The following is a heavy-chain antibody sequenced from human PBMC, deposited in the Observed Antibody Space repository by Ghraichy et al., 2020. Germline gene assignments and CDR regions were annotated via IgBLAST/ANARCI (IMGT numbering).Heavy chain of an antibody. CDR2: IFSTDKK. V-gene: IGHV2-26*01. Sequence: SGPTLVKPTETLTLTCTVSGFSLTNSRMGVSWIRQPPGRALEWLAHIFSTDKKSYSTSLKNRLTISKDTSKSQVVLTMTNMDPVDTATYYCARTPVISGPTDYGMDVWGQGTTVTVSS. D-gene: IGHD6-25*01. J-gene: IGHJ6*02. CDR3: ARTPVISGPTDYGMDV. CDR1: GFSLTNSRMG.